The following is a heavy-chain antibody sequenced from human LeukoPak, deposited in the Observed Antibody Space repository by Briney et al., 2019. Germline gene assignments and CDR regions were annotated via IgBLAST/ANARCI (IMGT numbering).Heavy chain of an antibody. CDR1: GYTFTSYG. CDR2: ISAYNGNT. V-gene: IGHV1-18*01. Sequence: ASVKVSCKASGYTFTSYGISWVRQAPGQGLEWMGWISAYNGNTNYAQKLQGRVTMTTDTSTSTAYMELRSLRSDDTAVYYCARDSRGSGSYYNQPTYNWFDPWGQGTLVTVSS. CDR3: ARDSRGSGSYYNQPTYNWFDP. D-gene: IGHD3-10*01. J-gene: IGHJ5*02.